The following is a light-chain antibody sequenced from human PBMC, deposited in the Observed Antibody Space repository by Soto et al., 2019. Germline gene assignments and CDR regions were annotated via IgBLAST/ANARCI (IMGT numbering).Light chain of an antibody. V-gene: IGLV1-47*01. Sequence: QSLLTQPPSVSGSPGQSVAISCTGTSSDVGSYNRVSWYQQFPGTAPRLLIYRDNQRPSGVPDRFSGSKSGTSASLAISGLRSEDEADYFCAAWDDSLSGHVFGTGTKVTVL. CDR3: AAWDDSLSGHV. J-gene: IGLJ1*01. CDR1: SSDVGSYNR. CDR2: RDN.